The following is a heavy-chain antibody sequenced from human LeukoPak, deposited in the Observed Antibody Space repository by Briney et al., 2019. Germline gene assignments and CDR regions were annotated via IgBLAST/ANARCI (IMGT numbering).Heavy chain of an antibody. CDR1: GDSISGFY. CDR3: ARVQRVKWFGEYFDY. V-gene: IGHV4-4*07. J-gene: IGHJ4*02. Sequence: SETLSLTCSVSGDSISGFYWSWIRQPAGKGLEWIGRIYTSGSTNYNPSLKSRVTMSVDTSTNQFSLKLSSVTAADTAVYYCARVQRVKWFGEYFDYWGQGTLVTVSS. CDR2: IYTSGST. D-gene: IGHD3-10*01.